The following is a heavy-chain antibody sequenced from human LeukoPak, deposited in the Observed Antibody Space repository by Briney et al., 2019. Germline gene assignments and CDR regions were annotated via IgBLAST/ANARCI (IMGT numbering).Heavy chain of an antibody. D-gene: IGHD4-17*01. V-gene: IGHV3-21*01. Sequence: GGSLRLSCAASGFTFSSYSMNWVRQAPGKGLEWVSSISSSSSYIYYADPVKGRFTISRDNAKNSLYLQMNSLRAEDTAVYYCARAHADYGDYEDYWGQGTLVTVSS. CDR3: ARAHADYGDYEDY. J-gene: IGHJ4*02. CDR1: GFTFSSYS. CDR2: ISSSSSYI.